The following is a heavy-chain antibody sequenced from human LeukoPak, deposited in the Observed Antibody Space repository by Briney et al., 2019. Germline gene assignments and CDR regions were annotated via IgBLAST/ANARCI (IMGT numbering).Heavy chain of an antibody. CDR1: GGTFSSYA. Sequence: GASVKVSCKASGGTFSSYAISWVRQAPGQGLEWMGGIIPIFGTASYAQKFQGRVTMTRDTSTSTVYMELSSLRSEDTAVYYCARGGSGIADAFDIWGQGTMVTVSS. J-gene: IGHJ3*02. D-gene: IGHD6-13*01. V-gene: IGHV1-69*05. CDR2: IIPIFGTA. CDR3: ARGGSGIADAFDI.